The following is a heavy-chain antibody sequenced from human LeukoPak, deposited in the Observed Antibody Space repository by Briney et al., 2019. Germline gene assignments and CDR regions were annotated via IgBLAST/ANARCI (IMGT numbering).Heavy chain of an antibody. V-gene: IGHV1-46*01. CDR3: ARAASPRTYYDILTGRNWFDP. Sequence: GASVKVSCKASGYTFTSYYMHWVRQAPGQGLEWMGIINPSGGSTSYAQKFQGRVTMTRDTSTSTVYMELSSLRSEDTAVYYCARAASPRTYYDILTGRNWFDPWGQGTLVTVSS. CDR1: GYTFTSYY. CDR2: INPSGGST. J-gene: IGHJ5*02. D-gene: IGHD3-9*01.